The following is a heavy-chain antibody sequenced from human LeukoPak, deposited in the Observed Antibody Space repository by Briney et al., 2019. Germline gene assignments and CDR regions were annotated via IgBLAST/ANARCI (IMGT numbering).Heavy chain of an antibody. CDR2: INHSGST. J-gene: IGHJ5*02. CDR3: ARRHRRMVCAIGQLYWFDP. V-gene: IGHV4-34*01. D-gene: IGHD2-8*01. CDR1: GGSFSGYY. Sequence: SETLSLTCAVYGGSFSGYYWSWIRQPPGKGLEWIGEINHSGSTNYNPSLKSRVTISVDTSKNQFSLKLSSVTAADTAVYYCARRHRRMVCAIGQLYWFDPWGQGTLVTVSS.